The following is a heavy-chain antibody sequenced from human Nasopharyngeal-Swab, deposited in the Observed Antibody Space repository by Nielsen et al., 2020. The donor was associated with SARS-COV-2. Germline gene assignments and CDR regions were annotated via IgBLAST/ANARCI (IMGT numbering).Heavy chain of an antibody. CDR1: GDSVSSNSAA. CDR2: TYYRSKWYN. D-gene: IGHD2-15*01. V-gene: IGHV6-1*01. Sequence: SETLSLTCAISGDSVSSNSAAWNWIRQSPSRGLEWLGRTYYRSKWYNDYAVSVKSRITINPDTSKNQFSLQLNSVTPEDTAVYYCARLGDCSGGSCYSGLDYWGQGTLVTVFS. J-gene: IGHJ4*02. CDR3: ARLGDCSGGSCYSGLDY.